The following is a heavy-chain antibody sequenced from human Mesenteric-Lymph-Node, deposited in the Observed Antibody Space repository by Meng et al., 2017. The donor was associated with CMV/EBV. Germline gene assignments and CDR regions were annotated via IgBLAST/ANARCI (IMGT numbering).Heavy chain of an antibody. Sequence: GESLKISCAASGFTFSTYWMHWVRQAPGKGLVWVSCVNSDGSTTSYADSVKGRFTISRDNAKNTLYLQINSLRAEGTAVYYCARDLLPIVWGQGTLVTVSS. CDR2: VNSDGSTT. D-gene: IGHD2-15*01. J-gene: IGHJ4*02. CDR1: GFTFSTYW. CDR3: ARDLLPIV. V-gene: IGHV3-74*01.